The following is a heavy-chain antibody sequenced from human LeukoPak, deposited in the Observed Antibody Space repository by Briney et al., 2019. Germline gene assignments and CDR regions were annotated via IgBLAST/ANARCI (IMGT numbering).Heavy chain of an antibody. V-gene: IGHV3-23*01. J-gene: IGHJ4*02. CDR3: AKVSGIVVVTPYYFDY. CDR1: GFTFSSYV. D-gene: IGHD2-21*02. CDR2: ISGSGGST. Sequence: GGSLRLSCAASGFTFSSYVMSWVRQAPGKGLEWVSGISGSGGSTYYADSVKGRFTISRDNSKNTLYLQMNSLRAEDTAVYYCAKVSGIVVVTPYYFDYWGQGTLVTVSS.